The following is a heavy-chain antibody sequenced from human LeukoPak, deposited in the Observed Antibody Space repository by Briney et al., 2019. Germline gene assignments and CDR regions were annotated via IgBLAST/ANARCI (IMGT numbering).Heavy chain of an antibody. CDR1: GGSFSGYY. CDR2: INQSGST. V-gene: IGHV4-34*01. CDR3: ARSNLFGVVTPPPYVMDV. D-gene: IGHD3-3*01. Sequence: PSETLSLTCAVYGGSFSGYYWSWFREPPGKGREGRGEINQSGSTNYHPSLKSRVTLSLDTSNNQFSLKLSSVTAADTAVYYCARSNLFGVVTPPPYVMDVWGQGTTVTVSS. J-gene: IGHJ6*02.